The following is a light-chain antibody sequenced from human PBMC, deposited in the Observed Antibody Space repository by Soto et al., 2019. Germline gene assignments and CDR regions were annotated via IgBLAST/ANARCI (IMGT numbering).Light chain of an antibody. J-gene: IGKJ1*01. CDR1: QSLLHSNGYNY. V-gene: IGKV2-28*01. CDR3: MQALQTAWT. Sequence: DIVMTQSPLSLPVTPGEPASISCRSSQSLLHSNGYNYLDWYLQKPGQSPQLLIYLGSNRASGVPDRFSGSGSGPDFTLKISRVEAEDVGVYYCMQALQTAWTFGQGTNVEIK. CDR2: LGS.